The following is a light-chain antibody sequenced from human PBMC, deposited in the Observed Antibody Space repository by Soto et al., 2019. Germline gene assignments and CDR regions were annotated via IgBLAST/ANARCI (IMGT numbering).Light chain of an antibody. CDR2: GAS. Sequence: VLTQFPATLSVSPGERATLSCRASQSISNNLAWYQQKPGQAPRLLIYGASSRLTGIPDRFSGSGSGTDFTLTISRLEPEDFAVYYCQQYGSSPPVYTFGQGTKLEIK. V-gene: IGKV3-20*01. CDR1: QSISNN. CDR3: QQYGSSPPVYT. J-gene: IGKJ2*01.